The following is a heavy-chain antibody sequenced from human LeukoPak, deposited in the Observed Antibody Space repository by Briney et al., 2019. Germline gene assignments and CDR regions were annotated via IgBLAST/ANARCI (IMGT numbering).Heavy chain of an antibody. CDR2: IKPNSGGT. Sequence: ASVKVSSKASGYTFTGYYMHWGRQAPGQGVEWMGWIKPNSGGTNYAQKFKGRVTMTRDTSISTAYMELRRLRSDDTAVYYCAETMIDAFDIWGERAMVTVSS. J-gene: IGHJ3*02. V-gene: IGHV1-2*02. CDR1: GYTFTGYY. D-gene: IGHD3-22*01. CDR3: AETMIDAFDI.